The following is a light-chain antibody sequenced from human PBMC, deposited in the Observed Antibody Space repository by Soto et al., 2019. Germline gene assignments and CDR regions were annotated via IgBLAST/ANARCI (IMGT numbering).Light chain of an antibody. V-gene: IGKV1-33*01. J-gene: IGKJ4*01. CDR3: QQYDSLVRT. Sequence: DIQMTQSPSSLSASLGDRVTITCQASQDIRDFLNWYQQKPGKPPNLLIYDTSNLQTGVPSRFSGSCSGTNFTFTISSLQPEDIATDYCQQYDSLVRTFGGGTRLEIK. CDR1: QDIRDF. CDR2: DTS.